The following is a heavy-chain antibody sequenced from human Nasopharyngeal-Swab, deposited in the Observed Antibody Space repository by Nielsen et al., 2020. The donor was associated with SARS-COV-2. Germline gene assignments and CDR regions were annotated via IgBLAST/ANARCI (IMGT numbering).Heavy chain of an antibody. CDR3: ARGGRWDDSTEWDYYYYGMDV. J-gene: IGHJ6*02. V-gene: IGHV3-48*02. D-gene: IGHD3-22*01. CDR2: ISSSSSTI. Sequence: GGSLRLSCAASGFTFSSYSMNWVRKAPGKGLEWVSYISSSSSTIYYADSVKGRFTISRDNAKNSLYLQMNSLRDEDTAVYYCARGGRWDDSTEWDYYYYGMDVWGQGTTVTVSS. CDR1: GFTFSSYS.